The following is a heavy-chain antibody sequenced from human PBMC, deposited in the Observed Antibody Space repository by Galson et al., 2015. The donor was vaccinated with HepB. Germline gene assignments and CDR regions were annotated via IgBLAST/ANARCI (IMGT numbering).Heavy chain of an antibody. CDR1: GFTLSRHG. CDR3: ARDAGYMAV. D-gene: IGHD6-13*01. CDR2: VWYDENNK. V-gene: IGHV3-33*01. J-gene: IGHJ6*03. Sequence: SLRLSCAASGFTLSRHGMHWVRQAPGKGLEWVAIVWYDENNKDYADSVKGRFTISRDNSKNTLYLQMNSMRAEDTAVYFCARDAGYMAVWGRGTTVTVSS.